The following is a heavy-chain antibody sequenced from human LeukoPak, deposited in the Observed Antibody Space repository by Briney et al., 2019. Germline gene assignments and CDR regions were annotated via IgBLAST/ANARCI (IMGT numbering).Heavy chain of an antibody. V-gene: IGHV3-53*01. Sequence: GGSLRLSCAASGFTVDSNYLSRVRQAPGKGLEWVSTIYTGGNTYYAASVKGRFTISRDFSKNTVFLHMNSLRAEDTAMYYCARGDDSGYYDYFDYWGQGALVTVSS. D-gene: IGHD3-22*01. CDR2: IYTGGNT. CDR3: ARGDDSGYYDYFDY. CDR1: GFTVDSNY. J-gene: IGHJ4*02.